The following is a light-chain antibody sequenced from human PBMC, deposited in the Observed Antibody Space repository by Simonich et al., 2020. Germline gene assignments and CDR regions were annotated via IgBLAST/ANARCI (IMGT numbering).Light chain of an antibody. Sequence: SYELTQPPLVSVSPGQTARITCSGDALPKKYAYWYQQKSGQAPVLVFYEDSKRPSGIPERFSGSSSGTMATLTISGAQVEDEADDYCYSTDSSGNRVFGGGTKLTVL. CDR2: EDS. V-gene: IGLV3-10*01. CDR3: YSTDSSGNRV. CDR1: ALPKKY. J-gene: IGLJ3*02.